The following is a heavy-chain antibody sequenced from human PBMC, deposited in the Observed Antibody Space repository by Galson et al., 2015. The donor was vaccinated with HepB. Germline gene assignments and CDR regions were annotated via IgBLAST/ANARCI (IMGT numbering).Heavy chain of an antibody. Sequence: SVKVSCKASGHTFTGYYMHWVRQAPGQGLEWMGRINPNSGSTNYAQKFQGRVTMTRDTSISTAYMELSRLRSDDTAVYYCAREAPPFPVAGSETGFDPWGQGTLVTVSS. J-gene: IGHJ5*02. CDR1: GHTFTGYY. CDR3: AREAPPFPVAGSETGFDP. CDR2: INPNSGST. D-gene: IGHD6-19*01. V-gene: IGHV1-2*06.